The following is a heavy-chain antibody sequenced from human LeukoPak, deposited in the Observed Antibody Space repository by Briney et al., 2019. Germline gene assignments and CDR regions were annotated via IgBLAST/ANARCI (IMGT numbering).Heavy chain of an antibody. CDR3: ASMATTVTTGIDY. CDR2: IYHSGST. J-gene: IGHJ4*02. CDR1: GDSISSSSSY. D-gene: IGHD4-11*01. Sequence: SETLSLTCTVSGDSISSSSSYWGWIRQPPGEGLEWIGEIYHSGSTNYNPSLKSRVTISVDKSKNQFSLKLSSVTAADTAVYYCASMATTVTTGIDYWGQGTLVTVSS. V-gene: IGHV4-39*07.